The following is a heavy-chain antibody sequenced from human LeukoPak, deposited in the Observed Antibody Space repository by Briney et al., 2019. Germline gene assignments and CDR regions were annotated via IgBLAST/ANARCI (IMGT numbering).Heavy chain of an antibody. CDR3: ARLPDYGDYGD. J-gene: IGHJ4*02. Sequence: SETLSLTCTVSGGPISSYYWNWIRQPPGKGLEWIGYIYYSGSTNYNPSLKSRVTISVDTSKNQFSLKLSSVTAADTAVYYCARLPDYGDYGDWGQGTLVTVSS. D-gene: IGHD4-17*01. V-gene: IGHV4-59*08. CDR1: GGPISSYY. CDR2: IYYSGST.